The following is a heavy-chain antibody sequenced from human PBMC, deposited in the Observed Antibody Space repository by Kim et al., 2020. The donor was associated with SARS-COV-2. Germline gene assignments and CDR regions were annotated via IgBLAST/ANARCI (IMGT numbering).Heavy chain of an antibody. Sequence: GGSLRLSCAASGFTFSSYGMHWVRQAPGKGLEWVAVISYDGSNKYYADSVKGRFTISRDNSKNTLYLQMNSLRAEDTAVYYCAKNKDYYGSGRGLDYWGQGTLVTVSS. CDR1: GFTFSSYG. V-gene: IGHV3-30*18. CDR3: AKNKDYYGSGRGLDY. J-gene: IGHJ4*02. D-gene: IGHD3-10*01. CDR2: ISYDGSNK.